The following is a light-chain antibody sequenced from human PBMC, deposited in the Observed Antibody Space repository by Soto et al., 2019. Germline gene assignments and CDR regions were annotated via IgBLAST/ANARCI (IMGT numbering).Light chain of an antibody. CDR2: KAS. Sequence: DIQMTQSPSTLSGSVGDRVTITCRASQTISSWLAWYQQKPGKAPKLLIYKASTLKSGVPSTFSGSGSGTEFSLTISSLQPDDFATYYCQQYNSQGTFGQGTKVDIK. CDR3: QQYNSQGT. CDR1: QTISSW. V-gene: IGKV1-5*03. J-gene: IGKJ1*01.